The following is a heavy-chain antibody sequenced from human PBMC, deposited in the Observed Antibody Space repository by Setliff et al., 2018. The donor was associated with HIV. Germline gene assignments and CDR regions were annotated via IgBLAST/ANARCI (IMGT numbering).Heavy chain of an antibody. Sequence: PSVKVSCKASRYTFSNYDVNWVRQATGQGLGWMAWMNPISDHRGYAQKFQGRLTMTKDTSTSTVYMELSSLKSDDTAVYYCASGCLIGGSGPCRNFEFWGQGTLVTVSS. J-gene: IGHJ4*02. CDR2: MNPISDHR. V-gene: IGHV1-8*02. CDR3: ASGCLIGGSGPCRNFEF. CDR1: RYTFSNYD. D-gene: IGHD3-9*01.